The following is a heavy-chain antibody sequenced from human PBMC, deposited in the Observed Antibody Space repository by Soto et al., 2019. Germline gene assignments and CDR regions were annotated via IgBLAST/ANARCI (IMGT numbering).Heavy chain of an antibody. V-gene: IGHV4-4*02. Sequence: SETLSLTCAVSDGSISSDNWWSWVRQPPKKGLEWIGEIHHSGNTNYNPSLKSRVTISVDKSKNQFSLKLSSVTAADTAVFYCVSNGYYSLDYWGQGALVTVSS. CDR1: DGSISSDNW. J-gene: IGHJ4*02. CDR3: VSNGYYSLDY. CDR2: IHHSGNT. D-gene: IGHD3-3*01.